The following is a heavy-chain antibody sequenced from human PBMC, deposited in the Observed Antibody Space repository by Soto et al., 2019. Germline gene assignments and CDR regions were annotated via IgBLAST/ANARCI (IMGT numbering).Heavy chain of an antibody. D-gene: IGHD3-10*01. CDR2: IYSGGST. CDR3: ARVLLTMVRGVSTYFDY. Sequence: GGSLRLSCAASGFTVSSNYMSWVRQAPGKGLEWVSVIYSGGSTYYADSVKGRFTISRHNSKNTLYLQMNSLRAEDTAVYYCARVLLTMVRGVSTYFDYWGQGTLVTVSS. J-gene: IGHJ4*02. V-gene: IGHV3-53*04. CDR1: GFTVSSNY.